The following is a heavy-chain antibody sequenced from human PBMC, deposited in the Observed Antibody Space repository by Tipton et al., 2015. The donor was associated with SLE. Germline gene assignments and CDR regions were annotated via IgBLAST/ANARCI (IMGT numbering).Heavy chain of an antibody. Sequence: GSLRLSCSASGFTFSSYAMHWVRQAPGKGLEYVSAISSNGGSTYYADSVKGRFTISRDNAKNSLYLQMNSLRAEDTAVYYCARAKDSSSWYPAPFDYWGQGTLVTVSS. CDR3: ARAKDSSSWYPAPFDY. V-gene: IGHV3-64*04. CDR1: GFTFSSYA. D-gene: IGHD6-13*01. J-gene: IGHJ4*02. CDR2: ISSNGGST.